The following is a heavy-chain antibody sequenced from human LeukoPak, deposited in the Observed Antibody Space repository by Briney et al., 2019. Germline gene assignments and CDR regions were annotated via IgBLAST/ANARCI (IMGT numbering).Heavy chain of an antibody. Sequence: GGSLRLSCAASGLTFSDYYMSWIRQAPGKGLEWVSYISSSGSTIYYADSVKGRFTISRDNAKNSLYLQMNSLRAEDTAVYYCARYCSSTSCYVRLDYWGQGTLVTVSS. CDR3: ARYCSSTSCYVRLDY. J-gene: IGHJ4*02. CDR1: GLTFSDYY. D-gene: IGHD2-2*01. V-gene: IGHV3-11*04. CDR2: ISSSGSTI.